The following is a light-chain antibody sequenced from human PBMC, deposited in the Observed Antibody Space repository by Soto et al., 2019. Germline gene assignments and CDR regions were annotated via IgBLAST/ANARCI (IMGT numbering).Light chain of an antibody. V-gene: IGKV3-11*01. J-gene: IGKJ5*01. CDR3: QKRSNWSIT. CDR2: DAS. CDR1: QSVSSF. Sequence: EIVLTQSPATLSLSPGERATLSCRASQSVSSFLAWYQQKPGQAPRLLIYDASNRATGIPARFSGSGSGTDFTLPISSLEPEDFAVYYCQKRSNWSITFGQGTRLEIK.